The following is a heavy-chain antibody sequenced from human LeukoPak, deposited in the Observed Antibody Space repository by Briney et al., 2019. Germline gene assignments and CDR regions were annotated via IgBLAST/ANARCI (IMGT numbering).Heavy chain of an antibody. V-gene: IGHV3-23*01. CDR2: IGGSGGRT. CDR1: GFTFYSYA. J-gene: IGHJ6*03. CDR3: AKGDPYYYYMDV. Sequence: PGGSLRLSCAASGFTFYSYAMIWVRQAPGKGLEWVSAIGGSGGRTYYADSVKGRFTISRDNSKNTLYLQMNSLRAEDTALYYCAKGDPYYYYMDVWGKGTTVTVSS.